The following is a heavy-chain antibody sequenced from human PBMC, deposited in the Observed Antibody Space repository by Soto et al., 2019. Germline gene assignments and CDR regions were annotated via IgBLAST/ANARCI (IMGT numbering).Heavy chain of an antibody. D-gene: IGHD2-8*01. CDR2: IKSKTDGGST. CDR1: GFTFSNAW. J-gene: IGHJ6*03. V-gene: IGHV3-15*07. Sequence: PGGSLRLSCAASGFTFSNAWMNWVRQAPGKGLEWVGRIKSKTDGGSTDYAATVKGRFTISRDNSKNTLYLQMNSLKAEDTAVYYCAKGLFSIVLMGEAIESPEYYYMDGWGKGTTVTVAS. CDR3: AKGLFSIVLMGEAIESPEYYYMDG.